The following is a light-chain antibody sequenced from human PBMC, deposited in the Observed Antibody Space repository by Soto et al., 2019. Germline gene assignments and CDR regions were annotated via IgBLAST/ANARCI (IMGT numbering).Light chain of an antibody. CDR2: AES. CDR3: QQYHSYWT. CDR1: QSISSY. J-gene: IGKJ1*01. V-gene: IGKV1-39*01. Sequence: DIQMTQSPSSLSASVGDRVTITCRASQSISSYLNWYQQKPGKAPKLLIYAESSLESGVPSRFSGSGSGRDFTITIRSLETDEFSTSYCQQYHSYWTFGQGTKV.